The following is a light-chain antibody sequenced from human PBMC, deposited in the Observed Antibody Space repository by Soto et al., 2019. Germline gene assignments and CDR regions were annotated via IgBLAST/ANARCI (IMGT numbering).Light chain of an antibody. J-gene: IGKJ1*01. CDR1: RSVSSNY. Sequence: EILLTQSPGTLSLSPGERATLSCRASRSVSSNYFAWYQQKPGQAPRLLIYGASSRATGIPDRFSGSGSGTDFTLTISGLEPEDFAVYYCQQYGNSPQTFGQGTKVDIK. V-gene: IGKV3-20*01. CDR3: QQYGNSPQT. CDR2: GAS.